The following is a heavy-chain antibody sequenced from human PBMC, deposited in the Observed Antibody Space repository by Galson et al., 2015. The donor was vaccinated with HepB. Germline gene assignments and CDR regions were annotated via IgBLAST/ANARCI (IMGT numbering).Heavy chain of an antibody. V-gene: IGHV3-23*01. D-gene: IGHD3-22*01. CDR1: GFTFSSYA. Sequence: SLRLSCAASGFTFSSYAMSWVRQAPGKGLEWVSAISGSGGSTYYADSVKGRFTISRDNSKNTLYLQMNSLRAEDTAVYYCAKGSLMIVVVTLFYFDYWGQGTLVTVSS. CDR3: AKGSLMIVVVTLFYFDY. J-gene: IGHJ4*02. CDR2: ISGSGGST.